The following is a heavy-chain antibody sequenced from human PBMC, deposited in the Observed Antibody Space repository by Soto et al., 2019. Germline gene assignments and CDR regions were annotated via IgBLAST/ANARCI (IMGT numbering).Heavy chain of an antibody. J-gene: IGHJ4*02. Sequence: GGSMRLSCTASGFTLVAFPMSWVRQPPGRGLEWVGFIRSKPYGGTTEYAASVKGRFTISRDDSRRIAYLQMNSLKTEDTAVHSSTRAIRGGSSRKNYLDSWGRGTLVTVSS. D-gene: IGHD2-15*01. V-gene: IGHV3-49*04. CDR3: TRAIRGGSSRKNYLDS. CDR2: IRSKPYGGTT. CDR1: GFTLVAFP.